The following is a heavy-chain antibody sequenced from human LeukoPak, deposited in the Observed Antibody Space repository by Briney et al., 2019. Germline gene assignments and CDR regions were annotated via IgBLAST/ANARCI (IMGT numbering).Heavy chain of an antibody. CDR3: AKDGRSGYYFYYFDY. J-gene: IGHJ4*02. V-gene: IGHV3-9*03. D-gene: IGHD3-22*01. CDR1: GFTFSSYA. Sequence: GGSLRLSCAASGFTFSSYAMSWVRQAPGKGLEWVSGISWNSGSIGYADSVKGRFTISRDNAKNSLYLQMNSLRAEDMALYYCAKDGRSGYYFYYFDYWGQGTLVTVSS. CDR2: ISWNSGSI.